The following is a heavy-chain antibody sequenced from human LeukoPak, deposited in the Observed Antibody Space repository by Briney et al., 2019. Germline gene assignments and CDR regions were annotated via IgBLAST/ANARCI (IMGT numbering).Heavy chain of an antibody. J-gene: IGHJ5*02. CDR3: ARRIANNWFDP. D-gene: IGHD6-13*01. CDR1: GFTFSSYG. CDR2: ISYDGSNK. Sequence: PGGSLRLSCAASGFTFSSYGMHWVRQAPGKGLEWVAVISYDGSNKYYADSVKGRFTISRDNSKNTLYLQMNSLRAEDTAVYYCARRIANNWFDPWGQGTLVTVSS. V-gene: IGHV3-30*03.